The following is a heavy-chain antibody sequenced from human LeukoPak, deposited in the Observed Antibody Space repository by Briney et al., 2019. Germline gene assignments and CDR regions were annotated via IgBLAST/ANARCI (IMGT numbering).Heavy chain of an antibody. Sequence: SETLSLTCTLSGGSISSSSYYWGWLRQPPGKGLEWIGSIYYSGSTYYNPSLKSRVTISVGTSKNQFSLKLSSVTAADTAVYYCARHQRVITKKNSGNWFDPWGQGTLVTVSS. CDR3: ARHQRVITKKNSGNWFDP. CDR1: GGSISSSSYY. CDR2: IYYSGST. D-gene: IGHD1-14*01. V-gene: IGHV4-39*01. J-gene: IGHJ5*02.